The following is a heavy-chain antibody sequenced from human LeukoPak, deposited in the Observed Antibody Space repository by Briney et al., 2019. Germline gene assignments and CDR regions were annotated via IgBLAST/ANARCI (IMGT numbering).Heavy chain of an antibody. V-gene: IGHV1-18*01. Sequence: ASVKVSCKASGYTFTSYGISWVPQAPGQGLEWMGWISAYNGNTNYAQKLQGRVTMTTDTSTSTAYMELRSLRSDDTAVYYCARDRRFNIVVVSAEYFQHWGQGTLVTVSS. J-gene: IGHJ1*01. CDR2: ISAYNGNT. CDR3: ARDRRFNIVVVSAEYFQH. D-gene: IGHD3-22*01. CDR1: GYTFTSYG.